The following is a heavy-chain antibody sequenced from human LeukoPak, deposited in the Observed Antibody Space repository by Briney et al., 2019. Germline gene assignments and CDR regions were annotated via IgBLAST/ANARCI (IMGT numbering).Heavy chain of an antibody. J-gene: IGHJ5*02. D-gene: IGHD7-27*01. CDR2: IYNSGSA. CDR1: GGSISSDY. V-gene: IGHV4-59*01. Sequence: SETLSLTCTVSGGSISSDYWSWIRQPPGKGLEWIGYIYNSGSANYNPSLKSRVTISVDTSKNQFSLKLSSVTAADTAVYYCARDLGCDRSWFDPWGQGTLVTVSS. CDR3: ARDLGCDRSWFDP.